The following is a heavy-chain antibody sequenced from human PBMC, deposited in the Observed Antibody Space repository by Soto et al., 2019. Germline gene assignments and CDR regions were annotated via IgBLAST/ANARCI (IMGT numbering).Heavy chain of an antibody. CDR2: IIPIFGTA. CDR3: ARGDVGYQLYNWFDP. Sequence: ASVKVSCKASGGTFSSYAISWVRQAPGQGLEWMGGIIPIFGTANYAQKFQGRVTITADESTSTAYMELSSLRSEDTAVYYCARGDVGYQLYNWFDPWGQGTLVTVSS. CDR1: GGTFSSYA. D-gene: IGHD2-2*01. V-gene: IGHV1-69*13. J-gene: IGHJ5*02.